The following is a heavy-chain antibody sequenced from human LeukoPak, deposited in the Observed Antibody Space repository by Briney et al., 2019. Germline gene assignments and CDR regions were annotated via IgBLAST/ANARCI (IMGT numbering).Heavy chain of an antibody. J-gene: IGHJ4*02. CDR2: ISSSSSYI. CDR1: GITFSSYN. Sequence: GGSLRLSCAASGITFSSYNMNWVRQAPGKGLEWVSSISSSSSYIYYADSVKGRFTISRDNAKNSLYLQMNSLRADDTAVYYCGTRGYSEYYFDYWGQGTLVTVSS. V-gene: IGHV3-21*01. D-gene: IGHD3-22*01. CDR3: GTRGYSEYYFDY.